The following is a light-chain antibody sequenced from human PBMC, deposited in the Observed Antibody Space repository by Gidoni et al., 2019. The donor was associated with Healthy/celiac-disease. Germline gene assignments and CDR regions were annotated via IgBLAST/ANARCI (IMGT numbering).Light chain of an antibody. V-gene: IGKV3-15*01. CDR2: GAS. CDR1: QSVSSN. Sequence: EIVMTQSPATLSVSPGERATLSCRASQSVSSNLAWYQQKPGQAPRPLIYGASTRATGIPARFSGSGSGTEVTLTISSLQSEDFAVYYCQQYNNWWTFGQGTKVEIK. CDR3: QQYNNWWT. J-gene: IGKJ1*01.